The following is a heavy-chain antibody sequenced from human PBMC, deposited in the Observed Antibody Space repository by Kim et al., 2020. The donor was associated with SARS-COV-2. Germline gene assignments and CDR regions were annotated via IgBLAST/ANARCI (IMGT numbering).Heavy chain of an antibody. Sequence: GRFTSSRDNAKNALYLQMNSLRAEDTSVYYCARGGKYYYGSGSYLNWFDPWGQGTLVTVSS. V-gene: IGHV3-11*06. D-gene: IGHD3-10*01. CDR3: ARGGKYYYGSGSYLNWFDP. J-gene: IGHJ5*02.